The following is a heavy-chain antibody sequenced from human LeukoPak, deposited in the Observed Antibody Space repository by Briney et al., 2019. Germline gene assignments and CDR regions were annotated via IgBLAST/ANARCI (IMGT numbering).Heavy chain of an antibody. Sequence: SETLSLTCTVSGGSISSYYWSWMRQPRGKGLEWIGYIYYSGGTNYNPSLKSRVTISVDTSKNQFSLKLSSVTAADTAVYYCARGRGSGPPFDPWGQGTLVTVSS. CDR1: GGSISSYY. V-gene: IGHV4-59*01. CDR2: IYYSGGT. D-gene: IGHD3-10*01. J-gene: IGHJ5*02. CDR3: ARGRGSGPPFDP.